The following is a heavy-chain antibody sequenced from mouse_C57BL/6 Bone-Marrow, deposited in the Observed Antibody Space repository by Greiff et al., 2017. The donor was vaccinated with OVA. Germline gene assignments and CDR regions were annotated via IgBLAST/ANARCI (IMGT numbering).Heavy chain of an antibody. CDR2: IDPSDSYT. CDR3: ARYGNYWYFDV. CDR1: GYTFTSYW. V-gene: IGHV1-69*01. D-gene: IGHD2-1*01. J-gene: IGHJ1*03. Sequence: VQLQQPGAELVMPGASVKLSCKASGYTFTSYWMHWVKQRPGQGLEWIGEIDPSDSYTTYNQKFKGKSTLTVDKSSSTAYMQLSSLTSEDSAVYYCARYGNYWYFDVWGTGTTVTVSS.